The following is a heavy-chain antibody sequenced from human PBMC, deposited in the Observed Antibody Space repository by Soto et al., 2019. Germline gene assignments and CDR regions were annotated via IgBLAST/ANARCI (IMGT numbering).Heavy chain of an antibody. CDR1: GYTFTGYY. D-gene: IGHD3-10*01. V-gene: IGHV1-2*02. Sequence: GASVKVSCKASGYTFTGYYMHWVRQAPGQGLEWMGWINPNSGGTNYAQKFQGRVTMTRDTPISTAYMELSRLRSDDTAVYYCAREGYYGSGSYSSIDWFDPWGQGTLVTVSS. J-gene: IGHJ5*02. CDR2: INPNSGGT. CDR3: AREGYYGSGSYSSIDWFDP.